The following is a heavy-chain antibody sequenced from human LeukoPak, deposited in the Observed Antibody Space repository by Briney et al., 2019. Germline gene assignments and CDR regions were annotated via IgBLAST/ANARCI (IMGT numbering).Heavy chain of an antibody. Sequence: ASVKVSCKASGHTFTSYAMNWVRQAPGQGLEWMGWINTNTGNPTYAQGFTGRFVFSLDTSVSTAYLQISSLKAEDTAVYYCARDLHYGGNLCLDYWGQGTLVTVSS. CDR1: GHTFTSYA. D-gene: IGHD4-23*01. CDR3: ARDLHYGGNLCLDY. J-gene: IGHJ4*02. V-gene: IGHV7-4-1*02. CDR2: INTNTGNP.